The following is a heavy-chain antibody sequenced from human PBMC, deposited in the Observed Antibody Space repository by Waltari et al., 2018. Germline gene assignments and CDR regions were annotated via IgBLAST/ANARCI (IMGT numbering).Heavy chain of an antibody. V-gene: IGHV4-4*07. J-gene: IGHJ2*01. D-gene: IGHD3-22*01. CDR3: ASLYDDSSGGLYFDL. Sequence: QVQLQESGPGLVKPSETLSLTCTVPGGSISRYYWSWIRQPAGKGLEWIGRIYTSGSTNYNPALKSRVTISVDTSKNQFSLKLSSVTAADTAVYYCASLYDDSSGGLYFDLWGRGTLVTVSS. CDR1: GGSISRYY. CDR2: IYTSGST.